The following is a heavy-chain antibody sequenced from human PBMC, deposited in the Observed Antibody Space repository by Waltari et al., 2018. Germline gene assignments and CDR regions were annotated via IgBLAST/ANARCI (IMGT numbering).Heavy chain of an antibody. CDR2: IKHKGST. Sequence: QVQLQQWGAGLLKPSETLSLTCAVYGGSFSGYYWSWIRQPPGKGLEWIGEIKHKGSTNYNPSLKSRVTISVDTSKNQFSLKLSSVTAADTAVYYCARAQPLPHYSSGWYDYWGQGTLVTVSS. D-gene: IGHD6-19*01. CDR1: GGSFSGYY. V-gene: IGHV4-34*01. CDR3: ARAQPLPHYSSGWYDY. J-gene: IGHJ4*02.